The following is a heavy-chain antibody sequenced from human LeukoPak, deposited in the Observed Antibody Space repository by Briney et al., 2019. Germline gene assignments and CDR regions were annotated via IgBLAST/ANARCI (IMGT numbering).Heavy chain of an antibody. D-gene: IGHD2-2*01. Sequence: GGSLRLSCAASGFTFSSYSMNWVRQAPGKGLEWVSSISSSSSSYIYYADSVKGRFTISRDNAKNSLYLQMNSLRAEDTAVYYCARDRRRESLLVVVPAAMGYYGMDVWGKGTTVTVSS. CDR2: ISSSSSSYI. CDR3: ARDRRRESLLVVVPAAMGYYGMDV. CDR1: GFTFSSYS. J-gene: IGHJ6*04. V-gene: IGHV3-21*01.